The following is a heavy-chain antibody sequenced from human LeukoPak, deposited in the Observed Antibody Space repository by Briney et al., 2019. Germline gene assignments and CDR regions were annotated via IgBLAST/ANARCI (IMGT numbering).Heavy chain of an antibody. V-gene: IGHV5-51*01. J-gene: IGHJ4*02. CDR3: ARLTMVRGVPVHFDY. D-gene: IGHD3-10*01. CDR1: GYSFISYW. Sequence: GESLRISCKGSGYSFISYWSCWGRQIRRKGVEWMGIIYPGDSDTRYSPSFQGQVTISADKSISTAYLQWSSLKASDTAMYYCARLTMVRGVPVHFDYWGQGTLVTVSS. CDR2: IYPGDSDT.